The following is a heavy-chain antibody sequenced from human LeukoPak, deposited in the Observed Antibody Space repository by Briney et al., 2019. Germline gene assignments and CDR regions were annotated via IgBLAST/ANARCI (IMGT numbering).Heavy chain of an antibody. Sequence: PGGSLRLSCAASGFTFSIYGMHWVRQAPGRGLEWVAFIQYDGSNKYYADSVKGRFTISRDNSKNTLYLQMNSLRAEDTAVYYCANLPLVRGVILAVVYWGQGTLVTVSS. CDR1: GFTFSIYG. D-gene: IGHD3-10*01. J-gene: IGHJ4*02. V-gene: IGHV3-30*02. CDR3: ANLPLVRGVILAVVY. CDR2: IQYDGSNK.